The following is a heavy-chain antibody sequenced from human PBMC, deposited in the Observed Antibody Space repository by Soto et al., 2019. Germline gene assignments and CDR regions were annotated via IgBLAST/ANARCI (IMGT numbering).Heavy chain of an antibody. Sequence: SGGSLRLSCVASGFTFRAYDMYWVRQSPGRGLEWVAMISFDGTKIHYADSVKGRFAISRDNGKNRLDLQMNSLRAEDMALYRCVRDILRIPYGSGRFDPWGLGTLVTVSS. CDR1: GFTFRAYD. V-gene: IGHV3-33*05. D-gene: IGHD3-10*01. J-gene: IGHJ5*02. CDR2: ISFDGTKI. CDR3: VRDILRIPYGSGRFDP.